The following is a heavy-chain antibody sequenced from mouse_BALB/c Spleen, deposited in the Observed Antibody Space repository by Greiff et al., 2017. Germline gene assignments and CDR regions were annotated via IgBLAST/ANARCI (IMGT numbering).Heavy chain of an antibody. CDR1: GFSLTSYG. CDR3: ARSTTAKGTAY. J-gene: IGHJ3*01. V-gene: IGHV2-9*02. Sequence: QVQLKESGPGLVAPSQSLSITCTVSGFSLTSYGVHWVRQPPGKGLEWLGVIWAGGSTNYNSALMSRLSISKDNSKSQVFLKMNSLQTDDTAMYYCARSTTAKGTAYWGQGTLVTVSA. CDR2: IWAGGST. D-gene: IGHD1-2*01.